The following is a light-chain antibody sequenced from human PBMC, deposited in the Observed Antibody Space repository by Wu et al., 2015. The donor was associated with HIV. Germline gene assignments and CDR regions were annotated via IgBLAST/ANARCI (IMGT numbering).Light chain of an antibody. CDR2: ATS. Sequence: DIRMTQSPSSLSASVGDRVTITCRASQSISNYLNWYQQKPGKAPKLLIYATSTLQSGVPSKFSGSGPGTDFTLTISSLQPEDFATYYCQQSYSTPYTFGQGTKLEIK. CDR3: QQSYSTPYT. CDR1: QSISNY. V-gene: IGKV1-39*01. J-gene: IGKJ2*01.